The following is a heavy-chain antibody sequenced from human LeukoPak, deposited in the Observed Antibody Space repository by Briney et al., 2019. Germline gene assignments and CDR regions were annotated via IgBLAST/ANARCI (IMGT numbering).Heavy chain of an antibody. CDR3: ARGAAATEFDY. V-gene: IGHV3-53*05. J-gene: IGHJ4*02. D-gene: IGHD2-15*01. Sequence: GGSLRLSCTASGLTVSSNCMSWVRQAPGKGLEWVSFIYSGGNTYYADSVKGRFTISRDNSKNTFHLQMNSLRAEDTAVYYCARGAAATEFDYWGQGTLVTVSS. CDR2: IYSGGNT. CDR1: GLTVSSNC.